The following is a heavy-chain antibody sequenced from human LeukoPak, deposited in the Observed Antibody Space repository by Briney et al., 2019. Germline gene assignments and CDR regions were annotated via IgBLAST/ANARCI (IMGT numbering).Heavy chain of an antibody. Sequence: GGALRLSCAASGFTFSSYAMHWVREAPGEGLEWVAVISYDGSNKYYADSVKGRFTISRDNSKNTLYLQMNSLRAEDTAVYYCARDRNYYDSSGYLGNDYWGQGTLVTVSS. CDR2: ISYDGSNK. V-gene: IGHV3-30-3*01. CDR1: GFTFSSYA. CDR3: ARDRNYYDSSGYLGNDY. D-gene: IGHD3-22*01. J-gene: IGHJ4*02.